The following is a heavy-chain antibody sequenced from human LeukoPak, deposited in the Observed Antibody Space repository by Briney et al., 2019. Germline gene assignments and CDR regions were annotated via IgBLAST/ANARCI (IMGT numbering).Heavy chain of an antibody. J-gene: IGHJ4*02. D-gene: IGHD2-21*02. CDR3: VREDTPATANY. CDR1: GFNFANHA. CDR2: ISGGGDIT. Sequence: GGSLRLSCEASGFNFANHAMSWVRQTPGKGLEWVSAISGGGDITYYADSVTGRFTISRDNSKDTLFLQMHSLRPGDTAVYNCVREDTPATANYWGQGTLVTISS. V-gene: IGHV3-23*01.